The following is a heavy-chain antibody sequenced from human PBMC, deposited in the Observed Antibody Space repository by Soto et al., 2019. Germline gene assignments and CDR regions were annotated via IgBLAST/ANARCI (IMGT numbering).Heavy chain of an antibody. CDR1: GFPFSIYS. CDR2: ITSDTNTI. Sequence: EVQLVESGGGLVQPGGSLRLTCAASGFPFSIYSMNWVRQAPGKGLEWSSYITSDTNTIKYADSVKGRFTITRDNATNLVYLQMNSLRDEDTALEFCARSVEGKFDYWGQGTVVTVSS. CDR3: ARSVEGKFDY. D-gene: IGHD6-19*01. V-gene: IGHV3-48*02. J-gene: IGHJ4*02.